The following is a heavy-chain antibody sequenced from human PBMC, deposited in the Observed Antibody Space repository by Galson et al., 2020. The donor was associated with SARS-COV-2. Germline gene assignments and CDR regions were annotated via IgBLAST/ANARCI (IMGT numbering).Heavy chain of an antibody. CDR3: ARTPGADTSGRDAFDI. CDR2: IYPGDSDT. V-gene: IGHV5-51*01. CDR1: GYSFTSYW. Sequence: GVSLKISCKGSGYSFTSYWIGWVRQMPGKGLEWMGIIYPGDSDTRYSPSFQGQVTISADKSISTAYLQWSSLKASDTALYYCARTPGADTSGRDAFDIWGQGTMVTVSS. D-gene: IGHD3-22*01. J-gene: IGHJ3*02.